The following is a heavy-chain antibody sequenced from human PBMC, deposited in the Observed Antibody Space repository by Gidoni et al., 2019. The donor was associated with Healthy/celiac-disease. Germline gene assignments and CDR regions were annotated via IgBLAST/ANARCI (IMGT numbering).Heavy chain of an antibody. D-gene: IGHD3-9*01. Sequence: QVQLVVSGGGVVQPGRSLRSSCAPSGFTFSSSGLHWVRQAPGKGLEWVAVIWYDGSNKYYADSVKGRFTISRDNSKNTLYLQMNSLRAEDTAVYYCARDGYDILTGSYYYYYGMDVWGQGTTVTVSS. CDR2: IWYDGSNK. CDR1: GFTFSSSG. CDR3: ARDGYDILTGSYYYYYGMDV. J-gene: IGHJ6*02. V-gene: IGHV3-33*08.